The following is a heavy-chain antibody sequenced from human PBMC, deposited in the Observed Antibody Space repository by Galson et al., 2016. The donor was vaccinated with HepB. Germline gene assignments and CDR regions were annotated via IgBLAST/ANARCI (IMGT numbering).Heavy chain of an antibody. CDR1: GFTFSIYD. J-gene: IGHJ4*02. V-gene: IGHV3-33*01. CDR2: IWYDGSNR. CDR3: ARRARLGSTYYFDY. D-gene: IGHD3-16*01. Sequence: SLRLSCAASGFTFSIYDMHWVRQAPGKGLEWVAIIWYDGSNRYYADSVKGRFTISRDNSKNTLYLQMNSLRAEDTAVYYCARRARLGSTYYFDYWGQGTLVTVSS.